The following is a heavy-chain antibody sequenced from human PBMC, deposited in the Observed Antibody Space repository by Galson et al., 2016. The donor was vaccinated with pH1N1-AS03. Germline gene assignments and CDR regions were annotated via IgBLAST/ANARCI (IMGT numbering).Heavy chain of an antibody. D-gene: IGHD3-16*01. CDR1: GFIFSGNS. J-gene: IGHJ5*02. CDR3: ATDRFGEPTT. CDR2: ISPTGETT. Sequence: SLRLSCAASGFIFSGNSMSWVRQAPGKGLEWVAAISPTGETTPYADSVKGRFIISRDNSTNTVNLQMNNLRVEDTATYYCATDRFGEPTTWGQGTLIIVS. V-gene: IGHV3-23*01.